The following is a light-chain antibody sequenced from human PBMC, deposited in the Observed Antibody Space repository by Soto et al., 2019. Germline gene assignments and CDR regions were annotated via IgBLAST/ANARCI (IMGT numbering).Light chain of an antibody. Sequence: EVVLTQSPSTLSLSPGERAPLSCRASESVDFHLAWYQQKPGQAPRLLIYDASVRATGTPARFSGSGSGTDFTLTISSLEPEDFALYYCQQRSTWPTFGQGTRLEIK. CDR2: DAS. J-gene: IGKJ5*01. CDR1: ESVDFH. V-gene: IGKV3-11*01. CDR3: QQRSTWPT.